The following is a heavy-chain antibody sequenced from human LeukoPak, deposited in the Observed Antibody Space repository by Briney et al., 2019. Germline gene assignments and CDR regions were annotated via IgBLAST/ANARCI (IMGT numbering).Heavy chain of an antibody. CDR1: GGTFKNYG. CDR3: AKSKGKHNFWSGQSDYFDS. Sequence: ASVKVSCKASGGTFKNYGISWVRQAPGQGLEWMGRIIPMSGIGNYAQKIKGRVTITADKSTSIAYLELTSLRSNDTAVYYCAKSKGKHNFWSGQSDYFDSWGQGTLVIVSS. CDR2: IIPMSGIG. V-gene: IGHV1-69*04. J-gene: IGHJ4*02. D-gene: IGHD3-3*01.